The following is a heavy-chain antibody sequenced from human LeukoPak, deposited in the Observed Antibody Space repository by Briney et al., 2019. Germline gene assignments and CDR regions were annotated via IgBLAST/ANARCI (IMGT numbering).Heavy chain of an antibody. D-gene: IGHD3-10*01. J-gene: IGHJ3*02. CDR1: GFTFSSHW. CDR2: IKQDGSEK. CDR3: AYYYGSGSYFSTHLATAFDI. Sequence: GGSLRLSCAASGFTFSSHWMSWVRQAPGKGLEWVANIKQDGSEKYYVDSVKGRFTISRDNAKNSLYLQMNSLRAEDTAVYYCAYYYGSGSYFSTHLATAFDIWGQGTMVTVSS. V-gene: IGHV3-7*01.